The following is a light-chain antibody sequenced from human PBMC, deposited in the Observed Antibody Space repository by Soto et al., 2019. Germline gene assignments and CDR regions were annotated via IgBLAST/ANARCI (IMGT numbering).Light chain of an antibody. Sequence: QPVLTQPPSVSGAPGQRVTISCTGSSSNIGAGYDVHWYQQLPGTAPKLLIYGNSNRPSGVPDRFSGSKSGTSASLAITGLQADDEADYYCQSYASSLSGSVFGTGTKLTVL. V-gene: IGLV1-40*01. J-gene: IGLJ1*01. CDR2: GNS. CDR1: SSNIGAGYD. CDR3: QSYASSLSGSV.